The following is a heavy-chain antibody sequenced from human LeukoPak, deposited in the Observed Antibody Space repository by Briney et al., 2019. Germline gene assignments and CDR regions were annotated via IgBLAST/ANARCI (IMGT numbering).Heavy chain of an antibody. CDR3: ARSGMKDPYSSSRFDY. Sequence: GESLKISCKGSGYSFSSDWIGWVRQMPGKGLEWMGIIYPGDSETRYSPSFQGQVTTSADKSISTAYLQWSSLKASDTAMYYCARSGMKDPYSSSRFDYWGQGTLVTVSS. D-gene: IGHD6-13*01. CDR2: IYPGDSET. CDR1: GYSFSSDW. V-gene: IGHV5-51*01. J-gene: IGHJ4*02.